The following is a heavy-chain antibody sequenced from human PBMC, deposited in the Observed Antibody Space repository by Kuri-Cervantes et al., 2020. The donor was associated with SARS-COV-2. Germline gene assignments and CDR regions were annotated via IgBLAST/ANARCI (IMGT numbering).Heavy chain of an antibody. D-gene: IGHD3-10*01. CDR1: GFSLSNARMG. Sequence: SGPTLVKPTETLTLTCTVSGFSLSNARMGVSWIRQPPGKALEWLAHIFSNDEKSYSTSLKSRLIISKDTSKSQVVLTMTNMDPVDTATYYCARISGGSGSYVDYWGQGTLVTVSS. CDR2: IFSNDEK. V-gene: IGHV2-26*01. CDR3: ARISGGSGSYVDY. J-gene: IGHJ4*02.